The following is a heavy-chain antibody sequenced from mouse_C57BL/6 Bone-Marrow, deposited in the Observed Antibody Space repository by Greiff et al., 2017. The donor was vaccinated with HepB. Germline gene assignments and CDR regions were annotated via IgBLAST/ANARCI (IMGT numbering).Heavy chain of an antibody. CDR2: ISSGGSYT. CDR3: ARRRGNYVWFAY. D-gene: IGHD2-1*01. V-gene: IGHV5-6*02. Sequence: VMLVESGGDLVKPGGSLKLSCAASGFTFSSYGMSWVRQTPDKRLEWVATISSGGSYTYYPDSVKGRFTISRDNAKNTLYLQMSSLKSEDTAMYYCARRRGNYVWFAYWGQGTLVTVSA. CDR1: GFTFSSYG. J-gene: IGHJ3*01.